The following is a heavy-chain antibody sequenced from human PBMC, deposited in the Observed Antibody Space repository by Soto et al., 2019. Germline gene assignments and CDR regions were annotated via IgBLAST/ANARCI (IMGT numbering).Heavy chain of an antibody. CDR1: GFTFSSYG. CDR3: ARGEGFSSGWYMDY. V-gene: IGHV3-33*01. J-gene: IGHJ4*02. Sequence: QVQLVESGGGVVQPGRSLRLSCAASGFTFSSYGMHWVRQAPGKGLEWVAVIWYDGSNKYYADSVKGRFTISRDNSKNTLYLQMNSLRAEDTAVYYCARGEGFSSGWYMDYLCQGTLVTVSS. D-gene: IGHD6-19*01. CDR2: IWYDGSNK.